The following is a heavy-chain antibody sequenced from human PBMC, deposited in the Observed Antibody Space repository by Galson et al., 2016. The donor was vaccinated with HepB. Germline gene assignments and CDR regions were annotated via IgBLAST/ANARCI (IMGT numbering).Heavy chain of an antibody. CDR3: TRSYNNGWGVDY. Sequence: SLRLSCAASGFSFSYYWMHWVRQVPGKGLVWVPRINTDGTIETYADSVKGRLNISSNNAKNTLYMQMNSLRVEDTAVYFCTRSYNNGWGVDYWGQGTLVTVSS. CDR2: INTDGTIE. J-gene: IGHJ4*02. V-gene: IGHV3-74*03. D-gene: IGHD6-19*01. CDR1: GFSFSYYW.